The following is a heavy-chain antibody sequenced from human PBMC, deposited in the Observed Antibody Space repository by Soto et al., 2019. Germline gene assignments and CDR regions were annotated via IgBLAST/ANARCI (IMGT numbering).Heavy chain of an antibody. V-gene: IGHV4-4*07. CDR3: ARSKSITVVVPAYHYYALDV. CDR1: VASIRGFY. Sequence: AETLSFTCTVSVASIRGFYWSWIRKSAGKGLDWIGRIYATGTTDYNPSLKSRVMMSVDTSKNQFSLKLTSVTAADTATYFCARSKSITVVVPAYHYYALDVWGQGTTFTVSS. J-gene: IGHJ6*01. D-gene: IGHD2-2*01. CDR2: IYATGTT.